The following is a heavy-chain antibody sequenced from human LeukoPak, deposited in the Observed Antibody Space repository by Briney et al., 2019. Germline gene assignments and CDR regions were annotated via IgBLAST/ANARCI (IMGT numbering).Heavy chain of an antibody. CDR3: ARDNTIFDAFDI. V-gene: IGHV3-21*01. D-gene: IGHD3-9*01. J-gene: IGHJ3*02. CDR2: ISSSSSYI. Sequence: GGSLRLSCAASGFTFSSYSMNWVRQAPGKGLEWVSSISSSSSYIYYADSVKGRFTISRDNAKNSLNLQMNSLRAEDTAVYYCARDNTIFDAFDIWGQGTMVTVSS. CDR1: GFTFSSYS.